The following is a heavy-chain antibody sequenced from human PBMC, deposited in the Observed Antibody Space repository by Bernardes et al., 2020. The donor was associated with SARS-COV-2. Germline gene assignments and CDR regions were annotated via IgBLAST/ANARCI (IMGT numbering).Heavy chain of an antibody. CDR1: GFTFSRFA. V-gene: IGHV3-23*01. Sequence: GGSLRLSCAASGFTFSRFAMNWVRQAPGKGLEWVSALRGSDDSTYYADSVKGRFTISRDISKNTVYLQMDGLRAEDTAVYYCAKVESRVAGHFDNWGQGTLVTVSS. CDR3: AKVESRVAGHFDN. D-gene: IGHD6-19*01. CDR2: LRGSDDST. J-gene: IGHJ4*02.